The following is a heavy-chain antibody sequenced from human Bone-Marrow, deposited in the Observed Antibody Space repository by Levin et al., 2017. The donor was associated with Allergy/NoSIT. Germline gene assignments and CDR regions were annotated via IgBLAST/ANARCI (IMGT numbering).Heavy chain of an antibody. V-gene: IGHV3-66*01. CDR3: ARDDVVATNH. CDR1: GFTISTNY. Sequence: GESLKISCAASGFTISTNYMSWVRQVPWKGLEWVSIIHSGGRKNYADSVKGRFTISRDNYNNTLYLQMNSLRGEDTAIYYCARDDVVATNHWGQGTLVIVSS. CDR2: IHSGGRK. J-gene: IGHJ4*02. D-gene: IGHD5-12*01.